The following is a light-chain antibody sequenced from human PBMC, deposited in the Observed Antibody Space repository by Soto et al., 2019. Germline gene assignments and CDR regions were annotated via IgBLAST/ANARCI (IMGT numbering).Light chain of an antibody. CDR1: SSDVGNYIF. J-gene: IGLJ1*01. CDR2: DIN. V-gene: IGLV2-14*01. CDR3: VSYTNSASYV. Sequence: QSVLTQPASVSGSPGQSITISCTGTSSDVGNYIFVSWYRQHPGKAPKLMIYDINNRPSGVSNRFSGSKSGNTASLTISWLQAEDEADYYCVSYTNSASYVFGTGTKLTVL.